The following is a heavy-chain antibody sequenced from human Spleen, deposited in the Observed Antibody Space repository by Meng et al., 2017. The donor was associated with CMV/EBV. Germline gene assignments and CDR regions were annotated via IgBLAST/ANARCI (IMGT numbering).Heavy chain of an antibody. CDR2: IGWDGVR. CDR1: GFPLCTRGMC. CDR3: ARTLIMASAPHISYFDY. D-gene: IGHD2-21*01. Sequence: SGPSLVKPTQSLTLTCTFSGFPLCTRGMCVSWVRQPPGKALEWLALIGWDGVRYYSTSLKTRLTIAKDTSDNQVVLTMTNMDPVDTATYYCARTLIMASAPHISYFDYWGQGALVTVSS. J-gene: IGHJ4*02. V-gene: IGHV2-70*20.